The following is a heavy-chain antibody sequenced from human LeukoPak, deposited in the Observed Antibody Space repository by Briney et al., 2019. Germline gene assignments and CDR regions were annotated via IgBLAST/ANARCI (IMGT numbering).Heavy chain of an antibody. Sequence: GGSLRLSCAASGFTFSSYGMSWVRQAPGKGLEWVSAISGSGGSTYYADSVKGRFTISRDNSKNTLYLQMNSLRAEDTAVYYCANTDAVTFFGLRYWGQGTLVTVSS. CDR1: GFTFSSYG. V-gene: IGHV3-23*01. D-gene: IGHD3/OR15-3a*01. CDR2: ISGSGGST. J-gene: IGHJ4*02. CDR3: ANTDAVTFFGLRY.